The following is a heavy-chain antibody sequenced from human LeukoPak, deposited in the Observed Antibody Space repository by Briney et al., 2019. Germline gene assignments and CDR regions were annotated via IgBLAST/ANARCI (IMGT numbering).Heavy chain of an antibody. D-gene: IGHD2-15*01. CDR2: ISAYNGNT. Sequence: ASVKVSCKASGYTFTSYGISWVRQAPGQGLEWMGWISAYNGNTNYAQKLQGRVTMTTDTSTSTAYMELRSLRSDDTAVYYCARARYCSGGSCSFDYWGQGTLVTASS. CDR3: ARARYCSGGSCSFDY. V-gene: IGHV1-18*01. J-gene: IGHJ4*02. CDR1: GYTFTSYG.